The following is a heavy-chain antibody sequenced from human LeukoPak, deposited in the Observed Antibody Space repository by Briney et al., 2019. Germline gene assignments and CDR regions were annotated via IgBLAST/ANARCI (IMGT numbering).Heavy chain of an antibody. CDR3: ARTSGTSFDY. V-gene: IGHV4-59*01. D-gene: IGHD1-14*01. CDR2: IYYSGST. CDR1: GGSISRYY. J-gene: IGHJ4*02. Sequence: KPSETLSLTCTVSGGSISRYYWSWIRQPPGKGLEWIGYIYYSGSTNYTPSLKSRVTISVDTSKNQFSLKLSSVTAADTAVYYCARTSGTSFDYWGQGTLVTVPS.